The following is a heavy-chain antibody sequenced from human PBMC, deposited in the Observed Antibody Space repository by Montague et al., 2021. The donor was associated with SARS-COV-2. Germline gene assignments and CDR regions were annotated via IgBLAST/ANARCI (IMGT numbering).Heavy chain of an antibody. CDR1: GFSLSTSGVG. V-gene: IGHV2-5*01. Sequence: PALVKPTQTLTLTCTFSGFSLSTSGVGVGWIRQPPGKALEWLALIYWNDDKRYSPSLKGRLTITKDTSKNQVVLTMTNMDPVDTATYYCAHRLPGFQWFGEDTFDYWGQGTLVTVSS. D-gene: IGHD3-10*01. CDR2: IYWNDDK. CDR3: AHRLPGFQWFGEDTFDY. J-gene: IGHJ4*02.